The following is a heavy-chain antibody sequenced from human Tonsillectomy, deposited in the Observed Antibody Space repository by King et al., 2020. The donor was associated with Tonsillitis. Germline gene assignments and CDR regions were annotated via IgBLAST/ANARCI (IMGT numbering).Heavy chain of an antibody. Sequence: VQLVESGGGLVQPGGSLRLSCAASGFTFSSYWMHWVRQAPGKGLVRVSRINSDGSSTSYADSVKGRFTISRDNAKNTLYLQMNSLRAEDTAVYYCARDAARDDAFDIWGQGTMVTVSS. V-gene: IGHV3-74*01. CDR1: GFTFSSYW. D-gene: IGHD6-25*01. CDR3: ARDAARDDAFDI. J-gene: IGHJ3*02. CDR2: INSDGSST.